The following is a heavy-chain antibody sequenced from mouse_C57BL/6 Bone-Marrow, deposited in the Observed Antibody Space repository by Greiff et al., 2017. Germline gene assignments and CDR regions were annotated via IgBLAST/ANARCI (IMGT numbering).Heavy chain of an antibody. J-gene: IGHJ2*01. Sequence: VQLKESGAELVRPGASVKLSCTASGFTFKDDYIHWVKQRPEQGLEWIGWIDPEIGDTEYASKFQGKATITSDTSSNTAYLQLSSLTSEDTAVSYYSSFDGNYFDFWGQGTPLTVAS. D-gene: IGHD2-3*01. CDR2: IDPEIGDT. CDR1: GFTFKDDY. CDR3: SSFDGNYFDF. V-gene: IGHV14-4*01.